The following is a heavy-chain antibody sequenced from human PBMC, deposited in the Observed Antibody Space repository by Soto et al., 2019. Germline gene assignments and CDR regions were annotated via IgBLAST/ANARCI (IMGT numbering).Heavy chain of an antibody. D-gene: IGHD2-2*01. CDR3: SIDGERDTGVNFYYYLHGMDS. Sequence: GASVKVSCQASGYTFTTYGISWVRQAPGQGLECMGWISPYNGTTKYAEKFQGEMTMTTDTATSTAYMDLRRLRSDDTDVYYCSIDGERDTGVNFYYYLHGMDSWGQGTRVTFS. CDR2: ISPYNGTT. J-gene: IGHJ6*02. CDR1: GYTFTTYG. V-gene: IGHV1-18*04.